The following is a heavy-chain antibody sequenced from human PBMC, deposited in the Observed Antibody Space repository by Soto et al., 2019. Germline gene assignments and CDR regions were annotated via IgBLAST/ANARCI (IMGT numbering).Heavy chain of an antibody. CDR3: ARDETGTTSG. CDR1: GFTFSLYG. V-gene: IGHV3-33*01. CDR2: MWDDGSDK. J-gene: IGHJ4*02. D-gene: IGHD1-7*01. Sequence: GSLLLSCSAPGFTFSLYGMHWVRQAPGKGLEWVAVMWDDGSDKYYADSVKGRFTISRDNSKNTLYLQMNSLRVDDTDVYYCARDETGTTSGWGQGTLVTVYS.